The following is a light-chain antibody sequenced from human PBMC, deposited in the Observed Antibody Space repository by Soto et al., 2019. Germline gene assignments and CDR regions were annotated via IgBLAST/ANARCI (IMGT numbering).Light chain of an antibody. CDR1: NDDVASYTR. CDR2: DVT. V-gene: IGLV2-18*01. CDR3: CLYTTISASWV. J-gene: IGLJ3*02. Sequence: QSALTQPPSXXXXXGQSVTISCTVTNDDVASYTRVSWYQQPPGAAPKLMIYDVTFRPSWVPHRFSASRSGNTASLTISGLQAEDEADYYCCLYTTISASWVFGGGTKVTVL.